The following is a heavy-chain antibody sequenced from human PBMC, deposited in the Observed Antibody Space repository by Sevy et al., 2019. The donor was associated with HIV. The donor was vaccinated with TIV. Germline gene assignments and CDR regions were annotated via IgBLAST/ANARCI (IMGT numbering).Heavy chain of an antibody. CDR1: GFSFTWYW. V-gene: IGHV3-7*01. Sequence: GGSLRLSCAASGFSFTWYWMSWVRQTPEKGLEWVANIKQDGSEKNYVDSVKGRFTISRDNAKNSLYLQMNSLRAEDTAVYYGASRSGWRPNDAFDTWGQGTMVTVSS. D-gene: IGHD3-3*01. CDR2: IKQDGSEK. J-gene: IGHJ3*02. CDR3: ASRSGWRPNDAFDT.